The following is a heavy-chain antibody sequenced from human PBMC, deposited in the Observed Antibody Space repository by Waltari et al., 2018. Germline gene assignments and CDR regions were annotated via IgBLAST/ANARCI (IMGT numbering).Heavy chain of an antibody. CDR1: GLTVSQAW. V-gene: IGHV3-15*01. D-gene: IGHD6-19*01. J-gene: IGHJ4*02. CDR2: IKSETDGGTT. Sequence: EVQLVESGGGLVKPGESLRLSCAASGLTVSQAWMGWVRQAPGRGLEWLGRIKSETDGGTTDYAAPVKGRFTISRDDSKNTVYLQMNSLTTEDTAVYYCTTDRGIAVRPLFDHWGQGTLVTVSS. CDR3: TTDRGIAVRPLFDH.